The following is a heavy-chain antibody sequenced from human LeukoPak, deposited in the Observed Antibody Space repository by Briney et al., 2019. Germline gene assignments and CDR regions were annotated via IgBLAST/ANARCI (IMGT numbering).Heavy chain of an antibody. CDR3: ARVQFQWFDP. CDR1: GFTFSNHG. CDR2: VSPPGGGT. V-gene: IGHV3-23*01. J-gene: IGHJ5*02. D-gene: IGHD2-21*01. Sequence: GGTLRLSCAASGFTFSNHGMNWVRQAPGKGLEWLSGVSPPGGGTYYADSVKGRFTISRDDSKKTLSLQMNSLRVDDTAVYFCARVQFQWFDPWGQGTLVTVSS.